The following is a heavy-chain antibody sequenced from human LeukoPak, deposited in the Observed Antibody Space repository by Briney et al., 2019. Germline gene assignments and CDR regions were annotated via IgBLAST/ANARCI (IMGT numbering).Heavy chain of an antibody. V-gene: IGHV3-23*01. CDR1: GFTFSNAW. CDR2: ISGSGGST. CDR3: AKDLSSSWKTDY. J-gene: IGHJ4*02. Sequence: GGSLRLSCAASGFTFSNAWMSWVRQAPGKGLEWVSAISGSGGSTYYADSVKGRFTISRDNSKNTLYLQMNSLRAEDTAVYYCAKDLSSSWKTDYWGQGTLVTVSS. D-gene: IGHD6-13*01.